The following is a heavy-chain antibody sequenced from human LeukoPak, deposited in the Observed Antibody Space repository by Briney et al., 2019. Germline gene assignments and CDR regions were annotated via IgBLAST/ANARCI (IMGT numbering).Heavy chain of an antibody. D-gene: IGHD5-24*01. V-gene: IGHV2-5*01. CDR1: GFSLSTSGG. Sequence: SGPTLVKLTQTLTLTCTFSGFSLSTSGGVGWIRQPPGKALEWLALIYWNDDKRYSPSLKSRLTITKDTSKNQVVLTMTNMDPVDTATYYCAHRRIRDGYTDRYFDYWGQGTLVTVSS. J-gene: IGHJ4*02. CDR3: AHRRIRDGYTDRYFDY. CDR2: IYWNDDK.